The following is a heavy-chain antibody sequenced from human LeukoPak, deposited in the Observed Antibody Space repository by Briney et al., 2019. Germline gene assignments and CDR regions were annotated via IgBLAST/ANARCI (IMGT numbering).Heavy chain of an antibody. D-gene: IGHD6-13*01. Sequence: LRLSCAASGITVSSSYMSWIRQHPGKGLEWIGYIYYSGSTYYNPSLKSRVTISVDTSKNQFSLKLSSVTAADTAVYYCARGDSSSWYSVLDYWGQGTLVTVSS. J-gene: IGHJ4*02. V-gene: IGHV4-31*02. CDR1: GITVSSSY. CDR3: ARGDSSSWYSVLDY. CDR2: IYYSGST.